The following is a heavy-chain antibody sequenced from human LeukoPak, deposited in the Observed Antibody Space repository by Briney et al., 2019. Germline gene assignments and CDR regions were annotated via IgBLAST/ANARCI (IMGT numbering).Heavy chain of an antibody. CDR1: GFTFSSYS. CDR2: ISTGGSYI. D-gene: IGHD1-26*01. V-gene: IGHV3-21*01. CDR3: ARSVGASSNCDY. J-gene: IGHJ4*02. Sequence: GGSLRLSCAASGFTFSSYSMNWVRQAPGKGLEWVSSISTGGSYIHYSDSVKGRFTISRDNAKNSLFLQMNSLRVEDTAVYYCARSVGASSNCDYWGQGTLVTVSS.